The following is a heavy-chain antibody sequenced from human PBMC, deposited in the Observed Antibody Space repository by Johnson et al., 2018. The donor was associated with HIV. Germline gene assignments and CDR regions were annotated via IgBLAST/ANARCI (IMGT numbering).Heavy chain of an antibody. CDR3: ARDLAGHNAFDI. J-gene: IGHJ3*02. CDR1: GFTFRDYG. CDR2: IQYDGSNK. D-gene: IGHD6-19*01. V-gene: IGHV3-30*02. Sequence: QVQLVEFGGGVVQPRGSLRLSCAASGFTFRDYGMHWVRQAPGKGLEWVAFIQYDGSNKYYADSVRGRFTISRDNAKNSLYLQMNSLRAEDTAVYYCARDLAGHNAFDIWGQGTMVTVSS.